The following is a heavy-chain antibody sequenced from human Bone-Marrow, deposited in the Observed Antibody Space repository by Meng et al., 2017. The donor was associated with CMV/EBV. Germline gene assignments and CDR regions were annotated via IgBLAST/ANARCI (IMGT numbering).Heavy chain of an antibody. CDR3: ARDAEGDIWSGGYFGY. CDR1: GFTFSSYE. J-gene: IGHJ4*02. D-gene: IGHD3-3*01. Sequence: GGSLRLSCAASGFTFSSYEMNWVRQAPGKGLEWVSYISSSGSTIYYADSVKGRFTISRDNAKNSLYLQMNSLRAEDTAVYYCARDAEGDIWSGGYFGYWGQGTPVTVSS. CDR2: ISSSGSTI. V-gene: IGHV3-48*03.